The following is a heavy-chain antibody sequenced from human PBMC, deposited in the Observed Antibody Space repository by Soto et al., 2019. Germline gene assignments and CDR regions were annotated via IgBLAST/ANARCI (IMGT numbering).Heavy chain of an antibody. D-gene: IGHD3-10*01. CDR3: AKAIIGGFGSWAY. Sequence: EVQLLESGGGLVQHGGSLRLSCAASGFTFSSYAMSWVRQAPGKGLEWVSAISGSGGSTYYADSVKGRFTIARDNAKNTRYLQMNSLRAEDMAVYYCAKAIIGGFGSWAYWGQGTLVTVSS. V-gene: IGHV3-23*01. CDR2: ISGSGGST. CDR1: GFTFSSYA. J-gene: IGHJ4*02.